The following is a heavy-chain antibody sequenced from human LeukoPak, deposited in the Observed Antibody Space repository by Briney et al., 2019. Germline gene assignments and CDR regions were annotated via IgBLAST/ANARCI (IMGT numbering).Heavy chain of an antibody. D-gene: IGHD5-12*01. Sequence: GGSLRLSCAGSGFTFSGYEMNWVRQAPGKGLEWVSYISSSGKTKFYADSVKRRFTISRDNAKNSLYLQMNSLRVEDTAVYYCARDPIRATYGYDARDYGMDVWGQGTTVTVSS. V-gene: IGHV3-48*03. CDR1: GFTFSGYE. J-gene: IGHJ6*02. CDR2: ISSSGKTK. CDR3: ARDPIRATYGYDARDYGMDV.